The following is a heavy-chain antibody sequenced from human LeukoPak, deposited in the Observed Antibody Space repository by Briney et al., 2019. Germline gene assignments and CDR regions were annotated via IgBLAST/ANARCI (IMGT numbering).Heavy chain of an antibody. J-gene: IGHJ4*02. CDR1: GRSFTGFN. CDR3: ARGIIGSSWYAESGFDY. V-gene: IGHV4-34*01. D-gene: IGHD6-13*01. Sequence: SETLSLTCAVYGRSFTGFNWSWLRQSPGKGLEWIGEINHSGSTNYNPSLKSRVTISVDTSKNQFSLKLSSVTAADTAVYYCARGIIGSSWYAESGFDYWGQGTLVTVSS. CDR2: INHSGST.